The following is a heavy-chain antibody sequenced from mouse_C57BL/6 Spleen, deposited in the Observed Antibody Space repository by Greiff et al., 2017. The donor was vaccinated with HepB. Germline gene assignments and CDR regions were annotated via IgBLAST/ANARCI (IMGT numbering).Heavy chain of an antibody. J-gene: IGHJ3*01. D-gene: IGHD4-1*02. CDR2: IDPENGDT. CDR3: TTQLGRGFAY. CDR1: GFNIKDDY. Sequence: EVQLQQSGAELVRPGASVKLSCTASGFNIKDDYMHWVKQRPEQGLEWIGWIDPENGDTEYASKFQGKATITADTSSNTAYLQLSSLTSEDTAVSYCTTQLGRGFAYWGQGTLVTVSA. V-gene: IGHV14-4*01.